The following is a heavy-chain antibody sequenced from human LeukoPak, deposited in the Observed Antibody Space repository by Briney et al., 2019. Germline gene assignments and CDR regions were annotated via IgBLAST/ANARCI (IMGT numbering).Heavy chain of an antibody. CDR3: AKLSGNAFDV. J-gene: IGHJ3*01. CDR1: GFTFSSYA. Sequence: GGSLGLSCAASGFTFSSYAMGWVRQAPGKGLEWVSGISDSGGSTYYADSVKGRFTISRDNSKNTLYLQMNSLRAEDTAIYYCAKLSGNAFDVWGQGAMVTVSS. CDR2: ISDSGGST. V-gene: IGHV3-23*01.